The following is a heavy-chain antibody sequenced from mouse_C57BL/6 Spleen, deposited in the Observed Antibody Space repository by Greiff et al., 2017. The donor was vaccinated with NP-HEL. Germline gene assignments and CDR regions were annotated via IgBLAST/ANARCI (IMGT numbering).Heavy chain of an antibody. V-gene: IGHV1-15*01. Sequence: VQLQESGAELVRPGASVTLSCKASGYTFTDYEMHWVKQTPVHGLEWIGAIDPETGGTAYNQKFKGKAILTADKSSSTAYMELRSLTSEDSAVYYCARSRSYDYGDYWGQGTTLTVSA. J-gene: IGHJ2*01. CDR3: ARSRSYDYGDY. CDR2: IDPETGGT. D-gene: IGHD2-4*01. CDR1: GYTFTDYE.